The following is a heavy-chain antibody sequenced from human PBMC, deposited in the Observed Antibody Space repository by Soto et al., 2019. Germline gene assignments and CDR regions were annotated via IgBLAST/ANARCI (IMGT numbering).Heavy chain of an antibody. CDR3: ARDWATSNGLNFDY. J-gene: IGHJ4*02. CDR1: GSIFATYG. D-gene: IGHD2-8*01. Sequence: QVRLVQSEAEVRKHGASVKVSCKASGSIFATYGFTWERQAHGQGLEWMGWISGYNDNIKYAEKFHSRVTLTTDASTSAAYMELRSLRSDDTAVYYCARDWATSNGLNFDYWVQGTLVTVSA. CDR2: ISGYNDNI. V-gene: IGHV1-18*01.